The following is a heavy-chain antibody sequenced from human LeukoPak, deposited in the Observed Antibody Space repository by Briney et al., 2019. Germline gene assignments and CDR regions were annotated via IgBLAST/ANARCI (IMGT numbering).Heavy chain of an antibody. Sequence: PGGSLRLSCAASGFTFSSCEMNWVRQPPGKGLEWVSYISSGARTIYYADSVKGRSTISRDNAKNSLYLQMNSLRAEDTAVYYCARDLKQGGQNYYYGMDVWGQGATVTVSS. D-gene: IGHD3-16*01. J-gene: IGHJ6*02. V-gene: IGHV3-48*03. CDR3: ARDLKQGGQNYYYGMDV. CDR1: GFTFSSCE. CDR2: ISSGARTI.